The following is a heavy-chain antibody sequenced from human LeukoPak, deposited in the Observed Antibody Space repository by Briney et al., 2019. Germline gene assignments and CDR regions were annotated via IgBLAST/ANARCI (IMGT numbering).Heavy chain of an antibody. Sequence: GGSLRLSCAASGFTFNDFAMTWVSQDPGKGLEWVSTIADAGTYSADSVKGRFIISRDNSKNMLYLQLNSLRADDTAMYYCARNLGPFDVRGHGTMVTVSS. CDR1: GFTFNDFA. V-gene: IGHV3-23*01. CDR2: IADAGT. CDR3: ARNLGPFDV. D-gene: IGHD3-16*01. J-gene: IGHJ3*01.